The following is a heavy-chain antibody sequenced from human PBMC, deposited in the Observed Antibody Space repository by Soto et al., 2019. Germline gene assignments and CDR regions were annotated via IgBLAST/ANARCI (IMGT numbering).Heavy chain of an antibody. J-gene: IGHJ4*02. Sequence: GGSLRLSCAASGFTFTSYAMSWVRQAPGKGLEWVSAISASGDSTYYADSVKGRFTISRDNSKNTLYLQMNSLRAEDTAVYYCAKGSQWLVRDGVYYWGQGTLVTVSS. D-gene: IGHD6-19*01. CDR1: GFTFTSYA. CDR3: AKGSQWLVRDGVYY. CDR2: ISASGDST. V-gene: IGHV3-23*01.